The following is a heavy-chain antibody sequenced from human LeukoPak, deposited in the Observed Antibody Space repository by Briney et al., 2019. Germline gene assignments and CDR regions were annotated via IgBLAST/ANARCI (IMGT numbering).Heavy chain of an antibody. CDR1: GFIFSTYA. J-gene: IGHJ4*02. CDR2: ISGSGSSA. Sequence: GGSLRLSCAASGFIFSTYAMSWVRPAPGKGLDWVSAISGSGSSAYYADSVKGRFTISRDNSKNTLYLQMNSLRAEDTAVYYCAEDRTGNQPYYFDSWGQGTLVTVSS. CDR3: AEDRTGNQPYYFDS. V-gene: IGHV3-23*01. D-gene: IGHD7-27*01.